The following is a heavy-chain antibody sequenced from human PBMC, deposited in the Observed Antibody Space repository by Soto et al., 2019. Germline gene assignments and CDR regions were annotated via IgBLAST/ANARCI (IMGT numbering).Heavy chain of an antibody. D-gene: IGHD5-18*01. CDR1: GGSITNYY. CDR3: ASDHPSSYGIHYFVY. V-gene: IGHV4-59*01. J-gene: IGHJ4*02. CDR2: IYSSGST. Sequence: QVQLQESGPGLVKPSETLSLTCTVSGGSITNYYWSWIRQPPGEGLELIGYIYSSGSTNYNPSLKRRAALAXAXAXSQVSLQLTSVTAAATAVYYCASDHPSSYGIHYFVYWGQGTLVTVS.